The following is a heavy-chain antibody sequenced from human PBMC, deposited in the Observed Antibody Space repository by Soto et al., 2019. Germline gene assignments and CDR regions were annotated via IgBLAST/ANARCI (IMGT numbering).Heavy chain of an antibody. Sequence: PSETLSLTCPVSGGSISGYYLSWIRQPPGKGLEWMGEINYSGSTNYNPSLKSRVTISVDTSKNQFSLKLTSVTAADTAVYYCARDKITGLFDYWGQGTLVTVSS. CDR2: INYSGST. J-gene: IGHJ4*02. CDR3: ARDKITGLFDY. D-gene: IGHD2-8*02. V-gene: IGHV4-59*12. CDR1: GGSISGYY.